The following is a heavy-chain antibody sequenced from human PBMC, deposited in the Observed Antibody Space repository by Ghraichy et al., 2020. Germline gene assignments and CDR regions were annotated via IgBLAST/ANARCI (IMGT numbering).Heavy chain of an antibody. CDR2: ISSSSSYI. CDR1: GFTFNIYS. CDR3: ARDRDFWSDSPSGYFDF. D-gene: IGHD3-3*01. Sequence: GESLRLSCASSGFTFNIYSMNWVRQAPGKGLEWVSSISSSSSYIYYADSVKGRFTISRDNAKNSLYLQMNSLRAEDTAVYYCARDRDFWSDSPSGYFDFWGQGTLVTVSS. J-gene: IGHJ4*02. V-gene: IGHV3-21*01.